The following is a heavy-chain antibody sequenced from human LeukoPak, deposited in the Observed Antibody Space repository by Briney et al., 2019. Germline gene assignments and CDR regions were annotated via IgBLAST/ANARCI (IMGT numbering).Heavy chain of an antibody. Sequence: SETLSLTCAVYGGSFSGYYWSWIRQPPGKGLEWIGEINHSGSTNYNPSLKSRVTISVDTSKNQFSLKLSPVTAADTAVYYCARETGGDHGGYYFVYWGQGTLVTVSS. CDR2: INHSGST. V-gene: IGHV4-34*01. D-gene: IGHD4-23*01. CDR3: ARETGGDHGGYYFVY. J-gene: IGHJ4*02. CDR1: GGSFSGYY.